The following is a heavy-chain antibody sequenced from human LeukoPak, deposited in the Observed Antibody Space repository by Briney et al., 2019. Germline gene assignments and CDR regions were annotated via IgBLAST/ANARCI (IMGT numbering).Heavy chain of an antibody. CDR1: GFTFSDFY. V-gene: IGHV3-11*01. Sequence: GGSLRLSCAGSGFTFSDFYMSGFRHVRGKGLVAVSYISRGSGSTRYYTDSARGRFTISRDSVGNAWYFQLKSLRTDDTAVYYCARYAPVDHWGRGALVTVYS. CDR3: ARYAPVDH. J-gene: IGHJ1*01. CDR2: ISRGSGSTR. D-gene: IGHD2-2*01.